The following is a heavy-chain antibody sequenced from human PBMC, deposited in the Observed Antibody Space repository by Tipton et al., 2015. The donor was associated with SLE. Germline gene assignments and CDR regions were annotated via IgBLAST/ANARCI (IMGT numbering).Heavy chain of an antibody. V-gene: IGHV4-59*08. CDR1: GGSISSHY. Sequence: TLSLTCAVSGGSISSHYWSWIRQPPGKGLEWIGYIYYSGSTNYNPSLKSRVTISVDTSKNQFSLKLSSVTAADTAVYYCARGRGVTGAGYGMDVWGQGTTVTVSS. D-gene: IGHD2-21*02. CDR2: IYYSGST. CDR3: ARGRGVTGAGYGMDV. J-gene: IGHJ6*02.